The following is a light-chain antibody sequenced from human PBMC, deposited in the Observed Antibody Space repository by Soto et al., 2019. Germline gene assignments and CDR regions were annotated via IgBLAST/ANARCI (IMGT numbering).Light chain of an antibody. CDR1: LGISGY. Sequence: DIQLTQSPSFLSASVGDRVTMTCRASLGISGYLAWYQQKPGKVPRLLIYSASSLQSGVPSRFSGSGSGPEFTLTISSLQPEDFASYYCQQLDRYPFTFGGGTKVEI. V-gene: IGKV1-9*01. J-gene: IGKJ4*01. CDR3: QQLDRYPFT. CDR2: SAS.